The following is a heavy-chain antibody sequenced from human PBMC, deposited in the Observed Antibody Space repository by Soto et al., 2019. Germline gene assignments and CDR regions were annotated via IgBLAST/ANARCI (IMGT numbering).Heavy chain of an antibody. V-gene: IGHV1-8*01. Sequence: ASVNGSCKASGYTFTSDDSNWVRQATGQGLEWMGWMNPNSGNTGYAQKFQGRVTITADKSTSTAYMELSSLRSEDTAVYYCARRDDYGDYRFDYWGQGTLVTVSS. CDR2: MNPNSGNT. CDR3: ARRDDYGDYRFDY. J-gene: IGHJ4*02. D-gene: IGHD4-17*01. CDR1: GYTFTSDD.